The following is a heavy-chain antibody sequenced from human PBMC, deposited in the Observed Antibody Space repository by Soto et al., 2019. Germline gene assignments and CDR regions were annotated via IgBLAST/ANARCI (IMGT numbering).Heavy chain of an antibody. V-gene: IGHV3-23*01. CDR1: GLTFSTYT. CDR3: AKARCSTTNCYVPDY. D-gene: IGHD2-2*01. CDR2: ISGSGASP. Sequence: PGGSLRLSCAASGLTFSTYTMSWVRRAPGKGLEWVSAISGSGASPSYADSVQGRFTISRDNPKRTLYLQMNNLRAEDTAVYYCAKARCSTTNCYVPDYWGQGTLVTVSS. J-gene: IGHJ4*02.